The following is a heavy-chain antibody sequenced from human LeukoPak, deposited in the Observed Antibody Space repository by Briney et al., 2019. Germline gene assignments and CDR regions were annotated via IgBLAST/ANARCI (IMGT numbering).Heavy chain of an antibody. J-gene: IGHJ4*02. Sequence: ASVKVSCKSSGYTFTSYGISWVRHSPGQGLEWIRWFIGYNGNTDYAQSLQGRVTMTIDTSTSTVYMELRSRRSDDTVVYYCARDVGRSYDLDYWGQGTLVTVSS. V-gene: IGHV1-18*01. CDR3: ARDVGRSYDLDY. D-gene: IGHD3-16*01. CDR1: GYTFTSYG. CDR2: FIGYNGNT.